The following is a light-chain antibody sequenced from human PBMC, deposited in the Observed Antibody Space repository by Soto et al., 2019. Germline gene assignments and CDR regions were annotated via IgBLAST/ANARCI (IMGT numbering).Light chain of an antibody. Sequence: EIVLTHSPGTLSLSPGERATLSCRASQSGSSSYLAWYQQKPGQAPRLLIYGASSRATGIPDRFSGSGSGTDFTLTISSLEPEDFAVYYCQQRSNWSITFGQGTRLEIK. J-gene: IGKJ5*01. CDR2: GAS. CDR1: QSGSSSY. CDR3: QQRSNWSIT. V-gene: IGKV3D-20*02.